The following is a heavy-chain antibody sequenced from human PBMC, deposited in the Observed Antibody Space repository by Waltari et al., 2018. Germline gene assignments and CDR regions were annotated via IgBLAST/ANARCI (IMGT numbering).Heavy chain of an antibody. CDR1: GGSISSGSYY. V-gene: IGHV4-61*02. J-gene: IGHJ3*02. CDR3: ARSMIVVVQDAFDI. D-gene: IGHD3-22*01. Sequence: QVQLQESGPGLVKPSQTLSLTCTVSGGSISSGSYYWSWIRQPAGKGLEWIGRSYTSGSTNDNPSRKSRVTIAVDTSKNQFSLKLSSVTAADTAVYYCARSMIVVVQDAFDIWGQGTMVTVSS. CDR2: SYTSGST.